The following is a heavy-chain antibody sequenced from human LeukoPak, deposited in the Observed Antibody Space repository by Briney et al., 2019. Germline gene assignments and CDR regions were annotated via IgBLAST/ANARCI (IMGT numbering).Heavy chain of an antibody. CDR3: TTLTLGYCSGGSCYPLDY. V-gene: IGHV3-15*01. CDR2: IKSKTDGGTT. D-gene: IGHD2-15*01. Sequence: GGSLRLSCAASGFTFSNAWMSWVRQAPGQGLEWVGRIKSKTDGGTTDYAAPVKGRFTISRDDSKNTLYLQMNSLKTEDTAVYYCTTLTLGYCSGGSCYPLDYWGQGTLVTVSS. CDR1: GFTFSNAW. J-gene: IGHJ4*02.